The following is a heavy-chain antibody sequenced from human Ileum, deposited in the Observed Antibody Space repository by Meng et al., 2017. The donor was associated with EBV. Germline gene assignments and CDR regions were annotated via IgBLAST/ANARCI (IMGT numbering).Heavy chain of an antibody. CDR2: IYHSGST. CDR3: ARDPAYPRGWFDP. CDR1: GDSISSGEYY. Sequence: QVQPPEGGPGLVKPSATLSLTCTVPGDSISSGEYYWNWIRQPPGKGLEWIGSIYHSGSTYYQPSLKSRVTISLDSSKNQFSLRLSSVTAADTAVYYCARDPAYPRGWFDPWGQGTLVTVSS. J-gene: IGHJ5*02. V-gene: IGHV4-39*07.